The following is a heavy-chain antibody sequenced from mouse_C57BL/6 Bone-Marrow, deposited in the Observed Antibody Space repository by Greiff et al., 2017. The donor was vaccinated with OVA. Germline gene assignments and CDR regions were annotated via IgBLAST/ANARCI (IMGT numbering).Heavy chain of an antibody. J-gene: IGHJ2*01. CDR3: ARLYYGSSYGYFDY. D-gene: IGHD1-1*01. CDR1: GYTFTSYW. CDR2: IDPNSGGT. Sequence: QVQLQQPGAELVKPGASVKLSCKASGYTFTSYWMHWVKQRPGRGLEWIGRIDPNSGGTTYNEKFKSKATLTVDKPSSTAYMQLSSLTSEDSAFYYCARLYYGSSYGYFDYWGQGTTLTVSS. V-gene: IGHV1-72*01.